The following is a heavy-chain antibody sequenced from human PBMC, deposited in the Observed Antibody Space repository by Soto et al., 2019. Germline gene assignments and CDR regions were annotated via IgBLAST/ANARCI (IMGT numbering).Heavy chain of an antibody. Sequence: SGGSLRLSCAASGFTFSSYAMSWVRQAPGKGLEWVSAISGSGGSTYYADSVKGRFTISRDNSKNTLYLQMNSLRAEDTAVYYCAKDRLGRIAAAGTQQELGYWGQGTMITV. CDR1: GFTFSSYA. V-gene: IGHV3-23*01. CDR2: ISGSGGST. CDR3: AKDRLGRIAAAGTQQELGY. D-gene: IGHD6-13*01. J-gene: IGHJ4*02.